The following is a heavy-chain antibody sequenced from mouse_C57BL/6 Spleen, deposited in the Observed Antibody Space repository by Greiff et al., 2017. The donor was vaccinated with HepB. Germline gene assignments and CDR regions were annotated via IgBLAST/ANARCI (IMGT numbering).Heavy chain of an antibody. CDR1: GFTFSSYG. CDR3: ARPNLLSRDYYFDY. V-gene: IGHV5-6*02. J-gene: IGHJ2*01. CDR2: ISSGGSYT. D-gene: IGHD1-1*01. Sequence: DVMLVESGGDLVKPGGSLKLSCAASGFTFSSYGMSWVRQTPDKRLEWVATISSGGSYTYYPDNLKGRFTISRDNAKNTLYLQMSRLKSEDTAMYYCARPNLLSRDYYFDYWGQGTTLTVSS.